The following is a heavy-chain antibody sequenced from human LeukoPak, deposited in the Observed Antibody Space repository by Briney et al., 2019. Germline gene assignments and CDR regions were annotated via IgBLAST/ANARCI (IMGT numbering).Heavy chain of an antibody. CDR3: ATQKWQLVRYYYYYYMDV. Sequence: GESLKISCKGSGYSFTSYWIGWVRQMPGKGQEWMGIIYPGDSDTRYSPSFQGQVTISADKSISTAYLQWSSLKASDTAMYYCATQKWQLVRYYYYYYMDVWGKGTTVTVSS. CDR2: IYPGDSDT. CDR1: GYSFTSYW. D-gene: IGHD6-13*01. V-gene: IGHV5-51*01. J-gene: IGHJ6*03.